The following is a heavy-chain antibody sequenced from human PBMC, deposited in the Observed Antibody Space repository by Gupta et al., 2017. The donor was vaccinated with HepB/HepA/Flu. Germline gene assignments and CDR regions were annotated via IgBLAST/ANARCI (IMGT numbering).Heavy chain of an antibody. CDR2: VSGSGGST. Sequence: EVQLLESGGGLVQPGGSLRLSCAASGFTFSTFAMTWVRQAPGKGLEWVSSVSGSGGSTYYADSVKGRFTISRDNSKNMLYLQMSSLRAEDTAVYYCARSLMVRGVIEDYWGQGTLVTVSS. D-gene: IGHD3-10*01. CDR1: GFTFSTFA. J-gene: IGHJ4*02. V-gene: IGHV3-23*01. CDR3: ARSLMVRGVIEDY.